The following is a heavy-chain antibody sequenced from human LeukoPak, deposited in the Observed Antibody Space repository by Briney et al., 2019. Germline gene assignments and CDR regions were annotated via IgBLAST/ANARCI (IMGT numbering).Heavy chain of an antibody. D-gene: IGHD2-15*01. CDR2: ISSSGSTI. CDR1: GFTFSDYY. J-gene: IGHJ3*02. CDR3: ARDDPSAATTFDI. Sequence: GGSLRLPCAASGFTFSDYYMNWIRQAPGKGLEWVSYISSSGSTIYYADSVKGRFTISRDNAKNSLYLQMNSLRAEDTAVYFCARDDPSAATTFDIWGQGTMVTVSS. V-gene: IGHV3-11*04.